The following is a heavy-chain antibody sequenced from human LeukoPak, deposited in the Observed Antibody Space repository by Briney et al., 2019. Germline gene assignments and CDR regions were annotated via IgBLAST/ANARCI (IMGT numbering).Heavy chain of an antibody. CDR2: IYSGGST. J-gene: IGHJ4*02. V-gene: IGHV3-53*01. D-gene: IGHD6-19*01. CDR3: AKVPSVAGTGGFDY. Sequence: PGGSLRLSCAASGLILSSSYMSWVRQAPGKGLEWVSVIYSGGSTYYADSVKGRFTISRDNSKNTLWLQMNSLRAEDTAVYYCAKVPSVAGTGGFDYWGQGTLVTVSS. CDR1: GLILSSSY.